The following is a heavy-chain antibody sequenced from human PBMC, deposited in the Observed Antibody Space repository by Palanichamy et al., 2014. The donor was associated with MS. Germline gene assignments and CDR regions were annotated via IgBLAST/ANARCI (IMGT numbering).Heavy chain of an antibody. CDR2: IYYSGST. D-gene: IGHD6-19*01. V-gene: IGHV4-39*02. J-gene: IGHJ4*02. CDR3: SRETAGSSAWV. Sequence: QLQLQESGPGLVKSSETLSLTCTVSGGSITSSSYYWGWVRQPPGKGLEWIGSIYYSGSTSYKPSLKSRVTISVDTSRNQFTLKLSSVSAADTAVYYCSRETAGSSAWVWGQGTLVTVSS. CDR1: GGSITSSSYY.